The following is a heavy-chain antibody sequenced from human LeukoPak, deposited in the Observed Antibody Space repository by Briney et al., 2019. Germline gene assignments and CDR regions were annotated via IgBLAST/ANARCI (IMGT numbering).Heavy chain of an antibody. V-gene: IGHV3-23*01. CDR2: INGRGGST. J-gene: IGHJ4*02. CDR3: ANPPTVTSFHY. D-gene: IGHD4-11*01. CDR1: GFTFSNYA. Sequence: GGSLTLSCAASGFTFSNYATSWLRQAPGRGLEWVSSINGRGGSTYYADCVKGRFTISRDNSKNTLYLQMNSLRAEDTAIYYCANPPTVTSFHYWGQGTLVTVSS.